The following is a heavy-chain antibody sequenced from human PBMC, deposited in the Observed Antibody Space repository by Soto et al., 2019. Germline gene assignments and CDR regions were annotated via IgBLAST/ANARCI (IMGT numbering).Heavy chain of an antibody. CDR1: GASLTIGGHY. CDR2: IYHSGST. Sequence: QVRLQESGPGLVRPSQTLSLTCSVSGASLTIGGHYWTWIRQHPGKGLEWIGYIYHSGSTYYSPSLKSRVTISVDTSENQFSLKLTSMTAADTAVYYCARGGDGFDLWGKGKMVTVSS. J-gene: IGHJ3*01. CDR3: ARGGDGFDL. D-gene: IGHD7-27*01. V-gene: IGHV4-31*03.